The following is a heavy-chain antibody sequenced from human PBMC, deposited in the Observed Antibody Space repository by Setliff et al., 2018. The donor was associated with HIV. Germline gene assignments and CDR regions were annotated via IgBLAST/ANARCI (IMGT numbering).Heavy chain of an antibody. J-gene: IGHJ6*02. CDR2: MNPNSGNT. CDR1: GYTFPSYD. CDR3: ARVGRLHYLTPFYYYGMDV. V-gene: IGHV1-8*01. D-gene: IGHD4-4*01. Sequence: ASVKVSCKASGYTFPSYDINWVRQATGQGLEWMGWMNPNSGNTGYAQKSQGRLTMTRNTSISTVNMELSSLRSEDTAVYFCARVGRLHYLTPFYYYGMDVWGRGTTVTVSS.